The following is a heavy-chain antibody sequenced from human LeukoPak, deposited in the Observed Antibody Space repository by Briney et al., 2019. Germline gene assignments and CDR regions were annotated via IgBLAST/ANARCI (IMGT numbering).Heavy chain of an antibody. J-gene: IGHJ3*02. D-gene: IGHD3-22*01. Sequence: GGSLRLSCAASGFTFSSYGMHWVRQAPGKGLEWVAVISYDGSNKYYADSVKGRFTISRDNSKNTLYLQMNSLRAEDTAVYYCAKGDAYYYDSSGYAFDIWGQGTMVTVSS. V-gene: IGHV3-30*18. CDR3: AKGDAYYYDSSGYAFDI. CDR2: ISYDGSNK. CDR1: GFTFSSYG.